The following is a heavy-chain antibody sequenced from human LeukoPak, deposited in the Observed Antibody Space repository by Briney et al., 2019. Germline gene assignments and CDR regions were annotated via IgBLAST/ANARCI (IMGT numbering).Heavy chain of an antibody. CDR1: GFTFTSYG. Sequence: ASVKVSCKASGFTFTSYGISWVRQAPGQGLEWMGWINPNSGGTNYAQKFQGWVAMTGDTSISTAYMELSRLRSDDTAVYYCARDMRGIVGATHYYYGMDVWGQGTTVTVSS. CDR2: INPNSGGT. V-gene: IGHV1-2*04. CDR3: ARDMRGIVGATHYYYGMDV. J-gene: IGHJ6*02. D-gene: IGHD1-26*01.